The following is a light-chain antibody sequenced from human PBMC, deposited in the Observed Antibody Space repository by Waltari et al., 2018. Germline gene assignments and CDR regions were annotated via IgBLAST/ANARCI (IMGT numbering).Light chain of an antibody. V-gene: IGLV2-11*01. J-gene: IGLJ1*01. CDR2: DVS. CDR1: SSAVGGYYF. CDR3: CSYAGAYTLGV. Sequence: QSALTPPRSVSGSPGQSVPISCPGTSSAVGGYYFVSWYQQHPGKAPKLLIDDVSKRPSGVPDHFSGSKSGNTASLTISGLQAEDEADYFCCSYAGAYTLGVFGTGTKVTVL.